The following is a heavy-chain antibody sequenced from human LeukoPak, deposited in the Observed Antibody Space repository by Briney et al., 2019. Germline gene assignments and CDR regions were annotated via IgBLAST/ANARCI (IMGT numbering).Heavy chain of an antibody. CDR3: ARDAANSIAARYDY. J-gene: IGHJ4*02. CDR1: GFTFSSYS. D-gene: IGHD6-6*01. CDR2: ISSSSSTI. Sequence: GGSLRLSCAASGFTFSSYSMNWVRQAPGKGLEWVSYISSSSSTIYYADSVKGRFTISRDNSKNTLYLRMNSLGPEDTAVYFCARDAANSIAARYDYWGQGTLVTVSS. V-gene: IGHV3-48*01.